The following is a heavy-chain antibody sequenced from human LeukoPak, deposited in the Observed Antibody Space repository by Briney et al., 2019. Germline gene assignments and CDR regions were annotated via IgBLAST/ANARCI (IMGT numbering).Heavy chain of an antibody. CDR2: ISSSSSYI. V-gene: IGHV3-21*01. Sequence: GGSLRLSCAASGFTFSSYSMNWVRQAPGKGLEWVSSISSSSSYIYYADSVKGRFTISRDDAKNSLYLQMNSLRAEDTAVYYCASSLVWVPAADDYWGQGTLVTVSS. J-gene: IGHJ4*02. CDR1: GFTFSSYS. CDR3: ASSLVWVPAADDY. D-gene: IGHD2-2*01.